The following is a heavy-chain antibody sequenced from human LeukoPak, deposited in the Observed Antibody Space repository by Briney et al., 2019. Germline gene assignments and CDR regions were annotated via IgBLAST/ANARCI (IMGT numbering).Heavy chain of an antibody. Sequence: GGSLRLSCAASGFTFSDHYMDWVRQAPGKGLEWVGRTRNKANSYTTEYAASVKGRFTISRDDSKNSLYLQMNSLKTEDTAVYYCTTERFLAMRGGWFDPWGQGTLVTVSS. J-gene: IGHJ5*02. V-gene: IGHV3-72*01. CDR3: TTERFLAMRGGWFDP. D-gene: IGHD3-3*01. CDR2: TRNKANSYTT. CDR1: GFTFSDHY.